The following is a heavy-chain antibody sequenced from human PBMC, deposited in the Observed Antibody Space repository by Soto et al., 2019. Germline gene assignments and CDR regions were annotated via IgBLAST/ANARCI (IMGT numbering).Heavy chain of an antibody. CDR2: INDAGSST. CDR3: ARIKVGNTRAFDL. V-gene: IGHV3-74*01. CDR1: GLTFSRYW. D-gene: IGHD1-1*01. Sequence: EVQLVESGGVLVQPGGSLRLSCAASGLTFSRYWMHWVRQTPGKGLVWVSRINDAGSSTNYADSVKGRFTISRDNAKNTLYVLMTSLRADDRGVDYCARIKVGNTRAFDLLGQGSLVTVS. J-gene: IGHJ4*02.